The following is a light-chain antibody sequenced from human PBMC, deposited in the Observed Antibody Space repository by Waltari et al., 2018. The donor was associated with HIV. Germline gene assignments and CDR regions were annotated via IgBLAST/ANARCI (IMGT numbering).Light chain of an antibody. CDR3: QQLNNYPRM. CDR1: QGISSS. CDR2: SAS. V-gene: IGKV1-9*01. Sequence: DIQLTQSPSFVSASIGDRVTVTCRASQGISSSLAWYQQKPGKAPKLLIYSASTLQSGVPSRFSGSGSGTEFTLTISGLQAEDFATYFCQQLNNYPRMFGQGTKVEVK. J-gene: IGKJ1*01.